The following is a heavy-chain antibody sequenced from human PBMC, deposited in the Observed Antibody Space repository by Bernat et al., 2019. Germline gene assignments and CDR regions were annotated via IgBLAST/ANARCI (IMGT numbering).Heavy chain of an antibody. V-gene: IGHV3-73*02. CDR1: GFTFSGSA. CDR2: IRSKANSYAT. Sequence: EVQLVESGGGLVQPGGSLKLSCAASGFTFSGSAMHWVRQASGKGLEWVGRIRSKANSYATAYTASVKGRFTISRDDSKNTAYLQMNSLKTEDTAVYYCTIKYLYDYWGQGTLVTVSS. J-gene: IGHJ4*02. D-gene: IGHD2-2*01. CDR3: TIKYLYDY.